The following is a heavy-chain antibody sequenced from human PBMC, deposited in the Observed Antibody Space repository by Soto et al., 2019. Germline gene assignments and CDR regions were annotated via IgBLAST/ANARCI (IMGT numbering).Heavy chain of an antibody. V-gene: IGHV3-74*01. CDR1: GVTFSSYW. D-gene: IGHD6-19*01. Sequence: GGSLRHSWTASGVTFSSYWMHWVRQAPGKGLVWVSRINSDGSSTSYADSVKGRFTISRDNARNTLYLQMNSLRAEDTAVYYCARIKLSRGWYLDYYSYYGMDVWGQGTTVTVS. J-gene: IGHJ6*02. CDR3: ARIKLSRGWYLDYYSYYGMDV. CDR2: INSDGSST.